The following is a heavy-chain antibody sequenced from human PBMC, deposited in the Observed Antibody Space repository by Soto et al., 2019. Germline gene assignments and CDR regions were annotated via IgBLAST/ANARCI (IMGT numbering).Heavy chain of an antibody. CDR2: IYHTGNT. CDR3: ARDGSH. V-gene: IGHV4-39*07. J-gene: IGHJ4*02. D-gene: IGHD1-26*01. Sequence: PSETLSLTCTVSGGSISNSRYYWAWIRQPPGKGLEWIGSIYHTGNTYYNPSLRSRVTISVDTSKNQFSLKLSSVTAADTAVYYCARDGSHWGQGTLVTVSS. CDR1: GGSISNSRYY.